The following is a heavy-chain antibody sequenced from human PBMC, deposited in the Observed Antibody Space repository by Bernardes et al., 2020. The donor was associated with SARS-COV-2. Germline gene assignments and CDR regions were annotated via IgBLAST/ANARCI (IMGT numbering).Heavy chain of an antibody. CDR2: IYFMSRST. V-gene: IGHV4-59*01. J-gene: IGHJ4*02. CDR1: GGSISSYY. CDR3: AREGQIVGATVRPLGFDH. Sequence: SEPLSLTCTVSGGSISSYYWSWIRQPPGKGLEWIEYIYFMSRSTSYNPSLKSRITISVDTSKNQVSLKLTSATAADTAVYYCAREGQIVGATVRPLGFDHWGLGTRVTVSS. D-gene: IGHD1-26*01.